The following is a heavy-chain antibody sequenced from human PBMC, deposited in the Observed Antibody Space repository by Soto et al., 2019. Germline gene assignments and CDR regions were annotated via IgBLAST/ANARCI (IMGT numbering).Heavy chain of an antibody. CDR3: LLRTGTTGAGYYYGMDV. V-gene: IGHV1-69*13. J-gene: IGHJ6*02. CDR2: IIPIFGTA. CDR1: GGTFSSYA. D-gene: IGHD1-7*01. Sequence: GASVKVSCKASGGTFSSYAISWVRQAPGQGLEWMGGIIPIFGTANYAQKFQGRVTITADESTSTAYMELSSLRSEDTAVYYCLLRTGTTGAGYYYGMDVWGQGTTVTVSS.